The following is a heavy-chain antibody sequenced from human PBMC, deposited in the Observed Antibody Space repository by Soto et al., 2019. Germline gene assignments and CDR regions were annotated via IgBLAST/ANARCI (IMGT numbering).Heavy chain of an antibody. V-gene: IGHV4-4*07. D-gene: IGHD1-1*01. Sequence: SETLSLTCTVSGASISGFYWRWIRKSAGKGLEWIGRIYATGTTDYNPSLKCRVMMSVDTSKKQFSLKLRSVTAADTAVYYCVRDGTKTLRDWFDPWGQGISVTVSS. CDR1: GASISGFY. CDR2: IYATGTT. CDR3: VRDGTKTLRDWFDP. J-gene: IGHJ5*02.